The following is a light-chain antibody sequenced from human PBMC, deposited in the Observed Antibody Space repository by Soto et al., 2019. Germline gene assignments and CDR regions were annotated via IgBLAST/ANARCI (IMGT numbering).Light chain of an antibody. J-gene: IGLJ2*01. CDR2: AVS. CDR3: SSYTSSSTHVV. Sequence: QSVLPRPASVSGSPGQSIPISCTGTNSDVGGYNYVSWYQQHPGNAPTLMIYAVSNRPSGVSNRFSGSKSGNTASLTISGLQAEDEDDYYCSSYTSSSTHVVFGGGTKVTVL. CDR1: NSDVGGYNY. V-gene: IGLV2-14*01.